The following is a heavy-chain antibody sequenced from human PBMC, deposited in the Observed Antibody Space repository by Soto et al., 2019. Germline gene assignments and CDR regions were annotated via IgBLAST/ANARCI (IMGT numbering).Heavy chain of an antibody. V-gene: IGHV1-69*02. D-gene: IGHD2-2*01. Sequence: GASVKVSCKASGGTFSSYTISSVRQAPGQGLEWMGRIIPILGIANYAQKFQGRVTITADKSTSTAYMELSSLRSEDTAVYYCARHCSSTSCQDYWGQGTLVTVSS. CDR3: ARHCSSTSCQDY. J-gene: IGHJ4*02. CDR2: IIPILGIA. CDR1: GGTFSSYT.